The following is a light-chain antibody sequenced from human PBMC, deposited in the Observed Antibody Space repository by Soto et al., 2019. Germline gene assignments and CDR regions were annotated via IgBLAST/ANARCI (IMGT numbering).Light chain of an antibody. CDR1: TSDVGIYNY. CDR2: EVS. J-gene: IGLJ1*01. CDR3: SSYAGSNNFV. Sequence: QSVLTQPPSASGSPGQSVTISCTGSTSDVGIYNYVSWYQQHPGEAPKLMLYEVSKRPSGVPDRFSGSKSGNTAPLTVSGLQADDEADYYCSSYAGSNNFVFGTGTKGTVL. V-gene: IGLV2-8*01.